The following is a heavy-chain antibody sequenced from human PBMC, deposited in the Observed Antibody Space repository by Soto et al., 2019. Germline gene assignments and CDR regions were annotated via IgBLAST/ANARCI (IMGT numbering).Heavy chain of an antibody. J-gene: IGHJ1*01. V-gene: IGHV3-33*05. CDR2: TSYDGSNK. CDR1: GFTFRSYV. D-gene: IGHD3-16*01. CDR3: ARWGTTGGLDV. Sequence: QVQLVESGGGVVHPGTSLRLSCVGSGFTFRSYVIHWVRQAPGKGLEWVALTSYDGSNKDYGDSVKGRFTISRDNSRNTVDLQMDSLRREDTALYYCARWGTTGGLDVWGQGTLVSVSS.